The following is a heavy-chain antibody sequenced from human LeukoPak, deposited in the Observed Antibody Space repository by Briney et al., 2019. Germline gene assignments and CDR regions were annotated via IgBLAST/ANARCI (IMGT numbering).Heavy chain of an antibody. Sequence: GGSLRLSCAASGFTFSSYAMHWVRQAPGKGLEWVAVIWSDGSNKYHADSVRGRFTISRDNSKNTLYLQMNSLRAEDTAVYYCARVTMVAAASYNWFVPWGQGTLVTVSS. CDR2: IWSDGSNK. CDR1: GFTFSSYA. CDR3: ARVTMVAAASYNWFVP. V-gene: IGHV3-30*04. J-gene: IGHJ5*02. D-gene: IGHD2-15*01.